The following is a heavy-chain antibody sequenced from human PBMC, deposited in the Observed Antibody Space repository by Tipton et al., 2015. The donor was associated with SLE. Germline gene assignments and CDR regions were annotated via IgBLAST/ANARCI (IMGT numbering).Heavy chain of an antibody. V-gene: IGHV4-34*01. CDR1: GGSFSGYY. J-gene: IGHJ4*02. D-gene: IGHD1-14*01. CDR2: INHSGST. CDR3: ARGRGNRNPGNYFDY. Sequence: TLSLTCAVFGGSFSGYYWSWIRQPPGKGLEWIGEINHSGSTNYNPSLKSRVTISVDTSKNQFSLKLSSVTAADTAVYYCARGRGNRNPGNYFDYWGQGTLVTVSS.